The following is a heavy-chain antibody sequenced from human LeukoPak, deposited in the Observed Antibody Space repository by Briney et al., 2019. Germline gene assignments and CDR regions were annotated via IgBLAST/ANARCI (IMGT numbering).Heavy chain of an antibody. CDR1: GGSFSGYY. D-gene: IGHD3-9*01. CDR3: ARLSRFLTY. V-gene: IGHV4-34*01. J-gene: IGHJ4*02. Sequence: SSETLSLTCAVYGGSFSGYYWSWIRQPPGKGLEWIGEINHSGSTNYNPSLKSRVTISVDTSKNQFSLKLSSVTAADTAVYYCARLSRFLTYWGQGTLVTVSS. CDR2: INHSGST.